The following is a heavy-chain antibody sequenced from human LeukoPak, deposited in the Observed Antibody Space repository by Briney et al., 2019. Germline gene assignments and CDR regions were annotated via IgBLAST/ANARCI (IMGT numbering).Heavy chain of an antibody. Sequence: GGSLRLSCAASGFTFSSYSMNWVRQAPGKGLEWVSSISSSSSYIYYADSVKGRFTISRDNPKNTLYLQMNSLRAEDTAVYYCAKDDYGDYTLGYWGQGTLVTVSS. CDR2: ISSSSSYI. J-gene: IGHJ4*02. V-gene: IGHV3-21*01. CDR1: GFTFSSYS. D-gene: IGHD4-17*01. CDR3: AKDDYGDYTLGY.